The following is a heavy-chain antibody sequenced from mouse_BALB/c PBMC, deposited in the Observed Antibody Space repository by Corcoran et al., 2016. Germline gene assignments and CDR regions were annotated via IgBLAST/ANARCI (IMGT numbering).Heavy chain of an antibody. CDR2: INTYTGEP. CDR1: GYTFTNYG. J-gene: IGHJ3*01. Sequence: QIQLVQSGPELKKPGETVKISCRAAGYTFTNYGMNWVKQAPGKGLKLMGWINTYTGEPTYDDDFKARFAFSLESSASTAYLQINNLKNDDTATYSCARDGVIHYTRAWFAYCGQGTLVTVSA. CDR3: ARDGVIHYTRAWFAY. D-gene: IGHD1-2*01. V-gene: IGHV9-3-1*01.